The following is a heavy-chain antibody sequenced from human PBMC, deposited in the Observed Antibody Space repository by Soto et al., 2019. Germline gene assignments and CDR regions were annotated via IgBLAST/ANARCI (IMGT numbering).Heavy chain of an antibody. V-gene: IGHV1-2*04. CDR2: INPNSGGT. Sequence: QVQLVQSGAEVKKPGASVKVSCKASGYTFTGYYMHWVRQAPGQGLEWMGWINPNSGGTNYAQKFQGWVTRTRDTSISTAYMELSRLRSDDTSVYYCARAYIAVAGDNWFDPWGQGTLVTVSS. CDR3: ARAYIAVAGDNWFDP. CDR1: GYTFTGYY. D-gene: IGHD6-19*01. J-gene: IGHJ5*02.